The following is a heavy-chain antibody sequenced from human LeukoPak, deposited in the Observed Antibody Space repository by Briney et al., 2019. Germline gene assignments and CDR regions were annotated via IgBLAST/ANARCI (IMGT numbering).Heavy chain of an antibody. Sequence: SVKVSCKASGGTFSSYAISWVRQAPGQGLEWMGRIIPILGIANYAQKFQGRVTITADKSTSTAYMEPSSLRSEDTAVYYCASGVTIFGVVIPNWFDPWGQGTLVTVSS. CDR1: GGTFSSYA. J-gene: IGHJ5*02. V-gene: IGHV1-69*04. CDR2: IIPILGIA. D-gene: IGHD3-3*01. CDR3: ASGVTIFGVVIPNWFDP.